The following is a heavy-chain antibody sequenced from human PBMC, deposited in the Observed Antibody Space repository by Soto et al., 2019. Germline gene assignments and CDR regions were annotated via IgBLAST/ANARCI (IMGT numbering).Heavy chain of an antibody. CDR2: LNTYGNT. CDR3: GRESGEAWDYEAS. Sequence: PSETLSLTCTVSGGSISSYRWCLIRQPAGKGLEWIGRLNTYGNTHYNPSLKSRVTLSGDTSRNQFFLTLRSGTAADSAVYHCGRESGEAWDYEASWGQGTPVTVSS. D-gene: IGHD1-7*01. V-gene: IGHV4-4*07. J-gene: IGHJ5*02. CDR1: GGSISSYR.